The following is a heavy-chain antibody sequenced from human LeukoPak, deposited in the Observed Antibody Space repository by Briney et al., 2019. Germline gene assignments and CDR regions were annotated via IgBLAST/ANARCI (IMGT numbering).Heavy chain of an antibody. CDR3: ARRESSGWYYFDY. Sequence: SETLSLTCTVSGGSITSISHHWGWIRQPPGKGLEWIGSTYYSTSTQYNPSLKSRVTISVDTSKNQFSLKLSSVTAADTAVYYCARRESSGWYYFDYWGQGTLVTVSS. V-gene: IGHV4-39*01. CDR2: TYYSTST. D-gene: IGHD6-19*01. CDR1: GGSITSISHH. J-gene: IGHJ4*02.